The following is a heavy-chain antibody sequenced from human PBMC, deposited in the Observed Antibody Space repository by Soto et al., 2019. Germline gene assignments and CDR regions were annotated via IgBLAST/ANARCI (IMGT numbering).Heavy chain of an antibody. Sequence: ASVKVSCKASGYTFTSYGISWVRQAPGQGLEWMGWISAYSGNTNYAQKLQGRVTMTTDTSTSTAYMELRSLRSDDTAVYYCARSIVVVTALDYWGKGTLVTVSS. J-gene: IGHJ4*02. CDR2: ISAYSGNT. CDR3: ARSIVVVTALDY. CDR1: GYTFTSYG. D-gene: IGHD2-21*02. V-gene: IGHV1-18*01.